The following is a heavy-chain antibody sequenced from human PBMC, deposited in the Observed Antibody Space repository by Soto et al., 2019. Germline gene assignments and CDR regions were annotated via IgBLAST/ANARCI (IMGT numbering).Heavy chain of an antibody. CDR2: ISSSSSTI. CDR3: ARGEHCSSTSCYPGAFDI. D-gene: IGHD2-2*01. J-gene: IGHJ3*02. V-gene: IGHV3-48*01. Sequence: GGSLRLSCASSGFTFRSSSMNLVRQAPGKGLELVSYISSSSSTIYYADSVKGRFTISRDNAKNSLYLQMNSLRAEDTAVYYCARGEHCSSTSCYPGAFDIWGQGKMVTVS. CDR1: GFTFRSSS.